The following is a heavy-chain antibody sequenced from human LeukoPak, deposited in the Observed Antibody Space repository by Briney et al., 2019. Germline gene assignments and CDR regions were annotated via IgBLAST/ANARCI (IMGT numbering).Heavy chain of an antibody. J-gene: IGHJ4*02. Sequence: GGSLRLSCAASGFTFSSYGMHWVRQAPGKGLERVAFIRYDGSNKYYADSVKGRFTISRDNSKNTLYLQVNSLRAEDTAVYYCATPVSDVVVVPAAPFEYWGQGTLVTVSS. CDR3: ATPVSDVVVVPAAPFEY. D-gene: IGHD2-2*01. CDR2: IRYDGSNK. CDR1: GFTFSSYG. V-gene: IGHV3-30*02.